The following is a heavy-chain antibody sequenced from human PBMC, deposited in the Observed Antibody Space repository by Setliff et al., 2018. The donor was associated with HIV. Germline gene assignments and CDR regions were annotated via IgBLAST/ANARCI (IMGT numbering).Heavy chain of an antibody. D-gene: IGHD5-12*01. CDR1: GGSISSYY. V-gene: IGHV4-4*07. CDR3: AREIWGQVAHVPYGMDV. CDR2: FYTSGST. J-gene: IGHJ6*02. Sequence: PSETLSLTCTVSGGSISSYYWSWIRQPAGKGLEWIGRFYTSGSTNYNPSLKSQVTMSVDTSKNQFSLKVRYVTAADTAIYYCAREIWGQVAHVPYGMDVWGQGTTVTVSS.